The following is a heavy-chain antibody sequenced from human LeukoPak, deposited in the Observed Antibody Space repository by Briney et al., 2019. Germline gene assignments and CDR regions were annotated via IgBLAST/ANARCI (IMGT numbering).Heavy chain of an antibody. CDR3: ARRASSGWYFDY. CDR2: IYYSGST. CDR1: GGSISSYY. J-gene: IGHJ4*02. V-gene: IGHV4-59*01. D-gene: IGHD6-19*01. Sequence: SETLSLTCTVSGGSISSYYWSWIRQPPGKGLEWIGYIYYSGSTNYNPSLKSRVTISVDTSKNQFSLKLSSVTAADTAVYYCARRASSGWYFDYWGQGTLVTVSS.